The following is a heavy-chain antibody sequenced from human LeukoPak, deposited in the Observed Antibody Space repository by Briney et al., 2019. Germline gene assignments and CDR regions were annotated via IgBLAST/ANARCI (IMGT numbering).Heavy chain of an antibody. D-gene: IGHD4-11*01. CDR2: IIPIFGTA. V-gene: IGHV1-69*06. J-gene: IGHJ6*03. CDR1: GYTFTSYY. CDR3: ARDRVSNRPPVYYYYYYMDV. Sequence: SVKVSCKASGYTFTSYYMHWVRQAPGQGLEWMGGIIPIFGTANYAQKFQGRVTITADKSTSTAYMELSSLRSEDTAVYYCARDRVSNRPPVYYYYYYMDVWGKGTTVTVSS.